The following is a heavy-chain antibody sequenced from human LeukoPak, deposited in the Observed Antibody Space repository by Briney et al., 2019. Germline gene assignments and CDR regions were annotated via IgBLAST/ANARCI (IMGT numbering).Heavy chain of an antibody. Sequence: SETLSLTCAVSGGSISSGGYSWSWIRQPPGKGLEWIGYIYHSGSTHYNPSLKSRVTISVDRSKNQFSLKLSSVTAADTAVYYCVRDRRKTGFDWSRAVYYGMDVWGQGITVTVSS. J-gene: IGHJ6*02. CDR3: VRDRRKTGFDWSRAVYYGMDV. CDR2: IYHSGST. D-gene: IGHD5-12*01. CDR1: GGSISSGGYS. V-gene: IGHV4-30-2*01.